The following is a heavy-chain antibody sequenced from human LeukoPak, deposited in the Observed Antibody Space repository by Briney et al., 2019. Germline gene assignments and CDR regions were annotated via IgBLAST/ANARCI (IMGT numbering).Heavy chain of an antibody. V-gene: IGHV4-59*08. D-gene: IGHD2-15*01. CDR1: GGSISSYY. CDR2: IYYSGST. CDR3: ARRFDCSGGSCYDDDAFDI. J-gene: IGHJ3*02. Sequence: PSETLSLTCTVSGGSISSYYWSWIRQPPGKGLEWIGYIYYSGSTNYNPSLKSRVTISVDTSKNQFSLKLSSVTAADTAVYYCARRFDCSGGSCYDDDAFDIWGQGTMVTVSS.